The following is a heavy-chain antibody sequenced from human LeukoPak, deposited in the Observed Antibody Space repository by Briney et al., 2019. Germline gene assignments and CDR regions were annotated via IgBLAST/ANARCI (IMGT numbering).Heavy chain of an antibody. V-gene: IGHV4-4*07. D-gene: IGHD2-2*02. CDR2: IYTSGST. Sequence: SETLSLTCTVSGVSISSYYWNWIRQPAGKGLEWIGRIYTSGSTNHNPSLKSRVTMSVDMSKNQFSLRLSSVTAADTAVYYCAREVRCSTTRCYSLFDYWGQGTLVTVSS. CDR3: AREVRCSTTRCYSLFDY. J-gene: IGHJ4*02. CDR1: GVSISSYY.